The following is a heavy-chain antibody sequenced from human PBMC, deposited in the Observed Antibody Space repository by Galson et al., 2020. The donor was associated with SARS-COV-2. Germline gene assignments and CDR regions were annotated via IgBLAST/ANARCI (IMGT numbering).Heavy chain of an antibody. D-gene: IGHD3-10*01. CDR2: IYNSGST. V-gene: IGHV4-31*03. J-gene: IGHJ6*02. Sequence: ASETLSLTCTVSGGSISSGDYYWTWIRHHPGKGLEWIRYIYNSGSTHYNPSLKSRVTISVDTSKNQVSLKLSSVTAADTAVYYCVRDSRVSMVRGVWDGVDIWGQGTTVTVSS. CDR1: GGSISSGDYY. CDR3: VRDSRVSMVRGVWDGVDI.